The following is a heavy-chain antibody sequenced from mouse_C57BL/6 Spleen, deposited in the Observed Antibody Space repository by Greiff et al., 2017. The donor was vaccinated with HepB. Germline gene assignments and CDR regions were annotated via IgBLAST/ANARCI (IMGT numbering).Heavy chain of an antibody. CDR2: IYPRSGNT. CDR1: GYTFTSYG. V-gene: IGHV1-81*01. CDR3: AKRVLTGTHYYAMDY. D-gene: IGHD4-1*01. Sequence: VQRVESGAELARPGASVKLSCKASGYTFTSYGISWVKQRTGQGLEWIGEIYPRSGNTYYNEKFKGKATLTADKSSSTAYMELRSLTSEDSAVYFCAKRVLTGTHYYAMDYWGQGTSVTVSS. J-gene: IGHJ4*01.